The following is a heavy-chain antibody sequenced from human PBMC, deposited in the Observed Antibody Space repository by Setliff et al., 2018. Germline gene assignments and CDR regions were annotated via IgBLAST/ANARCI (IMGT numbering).Heavy chain of an antibody. Sequence: ASVKVSCKASGYTFSDYGVSWVRQAPGQGLEWLGWISSSSGNSYSAPKFQGRLFLTTDTSAATAYLDLRSLRSDDTAVYFCSRLVRFCTRSACQRLSGDDYWGQGTLVTVSS. J-gene: IGHJ4*02. CDR2: ISSSSGNS. V-gene: IGHV1-18*01. CDR3: SRLVRFCTRSACQRLSGDDY. D-gene: IGHD6-13*01. CDR1: GYTFSDYG.